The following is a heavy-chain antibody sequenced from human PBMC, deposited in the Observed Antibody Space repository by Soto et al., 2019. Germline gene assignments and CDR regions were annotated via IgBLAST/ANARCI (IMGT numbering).Heavy chain of an antibody. CDR2: IYSGGST. V-gene: IGHV3-66*04. D-gene: IGHD5-18*01. CDR3: ARHGYSYGGDYYAY. Sequence: GGSLGLSCAASGVTVSSNYMSWVRQAPGKGLEWVSVIYSGGSTYYADSVKGRFTISRDNSKNTLYLQMNSLRAEDTAVYYCARHGYSYGGDYYAYWGQGTLDIVSS. J-gene: IGHJ4*02. CDR1: GVTVSSNY.